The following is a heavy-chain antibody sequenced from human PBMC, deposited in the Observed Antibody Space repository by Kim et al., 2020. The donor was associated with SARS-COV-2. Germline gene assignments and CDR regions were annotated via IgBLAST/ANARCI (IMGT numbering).Heavy chain of an antibody. CDR3: ATSGAGR. V-gene: IGHV3-15*01. CDR2: INSKTKGGTR. J-gene: IGHJ4*02. CDR1: GLTFTMAD. Sequence: GGSLRLSCAASGLTFTMADMAWVRQVSEKGLEWVGRINSKTKGGTRDDAATVKDRFTISRDDSKDTLYLQMTSLKTDDTAVYYCATSGAGRWGQGTLVTVAS. D-gene: IGHD1-26*01.